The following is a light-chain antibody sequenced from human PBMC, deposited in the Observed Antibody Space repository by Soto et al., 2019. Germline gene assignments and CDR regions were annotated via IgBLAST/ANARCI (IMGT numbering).Light chain of an antibody. Sequence: AIQMTQSPSSLSASVGDRVTITCRASQGIRNDLGWYQQKPGKAPKFLIYGASSLQSGVPSRFSGSGSGTDFTLTINSLQPEDVAAYYCQKYNSAPLTFGGGTKVDIK. CDR2: GAS. CDR3: QKYNSAPLT. V-gene: IGKV1-6*01. CDR1: QGIRND. J-gene: IGKJ4*01.